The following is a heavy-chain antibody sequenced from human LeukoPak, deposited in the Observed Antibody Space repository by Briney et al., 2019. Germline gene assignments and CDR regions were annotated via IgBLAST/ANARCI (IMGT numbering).Heavy chain of an antibody. Sequence: SETLSLTCTVSGGSISSSRNYWGWIRQPPGKGLEWIGSISYSGNSYYTPSLKSRVTISVDTSKNQFSLKLSSVTAADTAVYYCARGLIGTVSGYYYAKYNWFDPWGQGTLVTVSS. J-gene: IGHJ5*02. CDR1: GGSISSSRNY. V-gene: IGHV4-39*01. D-gene: IGHD3-22*01. CDR3: ARGLIGTVSGYYYAKYNWFDP. CDR2: ISYSGNS.